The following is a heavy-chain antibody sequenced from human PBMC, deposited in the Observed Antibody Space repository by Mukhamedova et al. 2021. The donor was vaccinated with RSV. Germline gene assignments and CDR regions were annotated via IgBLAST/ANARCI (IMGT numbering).Heavy chain of an antibody. J-gene: IGHJ4*02. CDR2: IKSDGSET. CDR3: ARDEVLGSGGCNY. Sequence: GKGLVWVSRIKSDGSETNYADAVKGRFTISRDNAKNTLYLQLNSLRAEDTAVYYCARDEVLGSGGCNYWGRGTLVTVSS. V-gene: IGHV3-74*01. D-gene: IGHD3-10*01.